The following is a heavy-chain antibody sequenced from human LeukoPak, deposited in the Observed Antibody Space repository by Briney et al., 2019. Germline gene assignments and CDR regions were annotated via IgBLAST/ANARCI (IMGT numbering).Heavy chain of an antibody. CDR2: IIPIFGTA. CDR1: GGTFSSYA. Sequence: AASVKVSCKASGGTFSSYAISWVRQAPGQGLEWMGRIIPIFGTANYAQKFQGRVTITADESTSIAYMELSSLRSEDTAVYYCARGPGGVLEWLFYAFDIWGQGTMVTVSS. J-gene: IGHJ3*02. V-gene: IGHV1-69*13. CDR3: ARGPGGVLEWLFYAFDI. D-gene: IGHD3-3*01.